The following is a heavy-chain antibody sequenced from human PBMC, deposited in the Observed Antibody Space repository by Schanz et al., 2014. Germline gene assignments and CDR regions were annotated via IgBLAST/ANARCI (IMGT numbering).Heavy chain of an antibody. Sequence: EVQLLESGGGLVQPGGSLRLSCSASTFTFDHYAMTWVRQAPGKGLEWVSYISSASSTINYADSVKGRFTISRDNAKRSLFLQMNSLRVEDTAVYFCVSQTGSPNYWGQGTLVIVSS. V-gene: IGHV3-48*01. CDR1: TFTFDHYA. CDR2: ISSASSTI. D-gene: IGHD6-13*01. CDR3: VSQTGSPNY. J-gene: IGHJ4*02.